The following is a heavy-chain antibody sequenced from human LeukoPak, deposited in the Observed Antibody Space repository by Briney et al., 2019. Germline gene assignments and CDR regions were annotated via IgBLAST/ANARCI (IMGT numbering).Heavy chain of an antibody. CDR2: IYYSGST. V-gene: IGHV4-39*07. Sequence: SETLSLTCTVSGGSISSSSYYWGWIRQPPGKGLEWIGSIYYSGSTYYNPSLKSRVTISVDTSKNQFSLKLSSVTAADTAVYYCARVTPRTAMVTGPFDYWGQGTLVTVSS. D-gene: IGHD5-18*01. J-gene: IGHJ4*02. CDR1: GGSISSSSYY. CDR3: ARVTPRTAMVTGPFDY.